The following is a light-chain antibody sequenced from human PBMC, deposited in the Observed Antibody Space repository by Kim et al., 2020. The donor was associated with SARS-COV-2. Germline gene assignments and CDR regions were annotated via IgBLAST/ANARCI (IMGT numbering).Light chain of an antibody. CDR1: SSDVGNYNL. V-gene: IGLV2-23*02. CDR2: DVN. J-gene: IGLJ1*01. CDR3: CSYAGSITYV. Sequence: QSITISCTGTSSDVGNYNLVSWYQQHPGKAPKLIIYDVNKRPSGVSNRFSGSKSGNTASLTISGLQAEDEADYSCCSYAGSITYVFGTGTKVTVL.